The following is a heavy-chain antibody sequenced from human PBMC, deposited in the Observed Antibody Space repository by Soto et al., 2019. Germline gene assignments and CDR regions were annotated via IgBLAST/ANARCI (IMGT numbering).Heavy chain of an antibody. CDR3: AILPLYGSGFDC. V-gene: IGHV3-9*01. Sequence: EAQLVESGGGLVQPGRSLRLSCVASGFTFDDYAIHWVRQAPGKGLEWVSGISWNGAATGYADSVKGRFTISRDNAKNSLYLQMSSLRTEDRAIYYCAILPLYGSGFDCWGQGTLVTVSS. CDR2: ISWNGAAT. D-gene: IGHD3-10*01. CDR1: GFTFDDYA. J-gene: IGHJ4*02.